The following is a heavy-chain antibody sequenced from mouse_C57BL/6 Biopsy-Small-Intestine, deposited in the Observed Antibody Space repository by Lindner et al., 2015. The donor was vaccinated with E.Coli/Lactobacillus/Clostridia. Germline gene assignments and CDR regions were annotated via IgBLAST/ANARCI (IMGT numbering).Heavy chain of an antibody. J-gene: IGHJ2*01. CDR1: VKLLLGYN. Sequence: VQLQESGPELVKPGAFSEDIQQDFLVKLLLGYNMDWVKQSHGKSLEWIGDINPNNGGTIYNQKFKGKATLTVDKSSSTAYVELRSLTSEDTAVYYCARGAYYSNYFDYWGQGTTLTVSS. CDR2: INPNNGGT. D-gene: IGHD2-5*01. V-gene: IGHV1-18*01. CDR3: ARGAYYSNYFDY.